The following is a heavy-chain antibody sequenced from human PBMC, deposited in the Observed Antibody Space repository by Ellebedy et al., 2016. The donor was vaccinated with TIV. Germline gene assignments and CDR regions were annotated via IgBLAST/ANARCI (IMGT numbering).Heavy chain of an antibody. CDR3: ARGLPQQWLGPQFDY. V-gene: IGHV1-46*01. Sequence: AASVKVSCKASGYTFTSYYMHWVRQAPGQGLEWLGVINPSGAHTTYTQKFQGRVTMTRDTSTSTVYMDLSSLRSDETAVYYCARGLPQQWLGPQFDYWGQGTLVTVSS. D-gene: IGHD6-19*01. J-gene: IGHJ4*02. CDR1: GYTFTSYY. CDR2: INPSGAHT.